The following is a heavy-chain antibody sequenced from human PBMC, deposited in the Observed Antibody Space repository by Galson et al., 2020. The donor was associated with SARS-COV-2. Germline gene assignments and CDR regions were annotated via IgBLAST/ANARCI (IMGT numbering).Heavy chain of an antibody. J-gene: IGHJ4*02. CDR2: ISYDGSNR. V-gene: IGHV3-30*04. CDR1: GFTFSSYA. Sequence: GGSLRLTCSASGFTFSSYAMPWVRQAPGKGLEWVAVISYDGSNRYYADSVRGRFTISRDNSKKTLFLQMSSLRAEDTAVYYCVKSDYYDSGVLFDYWGQGTLVRVSS. CDR3: VKSDYYDSGVLFDY. D-gene: IGHD3-22*01.